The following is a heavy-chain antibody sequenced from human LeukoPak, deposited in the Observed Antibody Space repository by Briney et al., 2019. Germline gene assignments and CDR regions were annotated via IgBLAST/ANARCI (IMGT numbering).Heavy chain of an antibody. D-gene: IGHD3-9*01. CDR2: INHSGST. CDR1: GGSISSYY. J-gene: IGHJ5*02. V-gene: IGHV4-34*01. CDR3: ARTHFDSLGWFDP. Sequence: SETLSLTCTVSGGSISSYYWSWIRQPPGKGLEWIGQINHSGSTNYNPSLKSRVTISLDTSKNQFSLNLTSVTAADTALYFCARTHFDSLGWFDPWGQGIQVIVSS.